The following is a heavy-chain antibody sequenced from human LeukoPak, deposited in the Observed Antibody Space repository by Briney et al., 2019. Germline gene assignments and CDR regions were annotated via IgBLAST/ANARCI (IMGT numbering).Heavy chain of an antibody. CDR1: GYTFTSYY. D-gene: IGHD6-13*01. Sequence: ASVKVSCKASGYTFTSYYIHWVRQAPGQGLEWMGIINPSGGSTTYAQKFQGRVAMTRDTSTSRVYMEVSSLRSEDTAVYYCARTYSSSDEFDYWGQGTLVTVYS. J-gene: IGHJ4*02. CDR2: INPSGGST. V-gene: IGHV1-46*01. CDR3: ARTYSSSDEFDY.